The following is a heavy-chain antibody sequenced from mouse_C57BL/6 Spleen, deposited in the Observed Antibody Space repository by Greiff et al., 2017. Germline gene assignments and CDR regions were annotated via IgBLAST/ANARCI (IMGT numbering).Heavy chain of an antibody. V-gene: IGHV1-52*01. J-gene: IGHJ2*01. Sequence: VQLQQPGAELVRPGSSVKLSCKASGYTFTSYWMHWVKQRPIQGLEWIGNIDPSDIETHYNQKFKDKATLTVDKSSSTAYMQLSSLTSEDSAVYYCASSIYYGNPYYFDYWGQGTTLTVSS. CDR3: ASSIYYGNPYYFDY. CDR2: IDPSDIET. D-gene: IGHD2-1*01. CDR1: GYTFTSYW.